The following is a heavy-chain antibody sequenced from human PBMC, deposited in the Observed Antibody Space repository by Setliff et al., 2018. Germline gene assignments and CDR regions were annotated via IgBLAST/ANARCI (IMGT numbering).Heavy chain of an antibody. V-gene: IGHV1-46*01. Sequence: ASVKVSCKASGYTFTNYYINWVRQAPGHGLEWMGIINPSGGLTRYAQKFQGRVTMTRDTSTSTAYMELSSLTSADTAVYYCAREGVDTRASTDYRYYMDGWGKGTTVTVSS. CDR1: GYTFTNYY. CDR2: INPSGGLT. CDR3: AREGVDTRASTDYRYYMDG. J-gene: IGHJ6*03. D-gene: IGHD5-18*01.